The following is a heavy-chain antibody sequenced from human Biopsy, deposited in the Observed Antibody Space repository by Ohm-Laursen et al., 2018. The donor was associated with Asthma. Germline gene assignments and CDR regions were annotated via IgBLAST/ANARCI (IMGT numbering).Heavy chain of an antibody. Sequence: SLRLSCSASGFTFSSYAMSWVRQAPGKGLEWVSAISGSGGSTYYADSVKGRFTISRDNSKNTLYLQMNSLRAEDTAVYYLAKDGDYDILTGPPGFDYWGQGTLVTVSS. J-gene: IGHJ4*02. CDR1: GFTFSSYA. D-gene: IGHD3-9*01. CDR2: ISGSGGST. V-gene: IGHV3-23*01. CDR3: AKDGDYDILTGPPGFDY.